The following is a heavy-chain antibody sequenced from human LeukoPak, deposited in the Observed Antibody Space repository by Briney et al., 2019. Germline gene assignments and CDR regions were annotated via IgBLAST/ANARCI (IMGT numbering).Heavy chain of an antibody. Sequence: GGSLRLSCAASGFTFSSCWMSWVRQAPGKGLEWVSSISSSSSYIYYADSVKGRFTISRDNAKNSLYLQMNSLRAEDTAVYYCARALVRGVIITPYAFDIWGQGTVVTVSS. CDR3: ARALVRGVIITPYAFDI. J-gene: IGHJ3*02. D-gene: IGHD3-10*01. V-gene: IGHV3-21*01. CDR1: GFTFSSCW. CDR2: ISSSSSYI.